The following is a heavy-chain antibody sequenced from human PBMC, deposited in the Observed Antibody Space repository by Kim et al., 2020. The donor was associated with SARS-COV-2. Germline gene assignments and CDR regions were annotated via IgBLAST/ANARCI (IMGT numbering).Heavy chain of an antibody. D-gene: IGHD3-10*01. CDR3: ARAVLSYYYYYGMDV. Sequence: DSVKGRFTISRDNAKNSLYLQMNSLRAEDTAVYYCARAVLSYYYYYGMDVWGQGTTVTVSS. V-gene: IGHV3-11*01. J-gene: IGHJ6*02.